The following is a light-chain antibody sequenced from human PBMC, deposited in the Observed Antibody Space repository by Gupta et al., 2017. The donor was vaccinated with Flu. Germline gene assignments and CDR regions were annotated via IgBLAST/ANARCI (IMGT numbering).Light chain of an antibody. Sequence: DIQMTQSSSSLSASVGDRVTNTCRASQDISNYLNWYQQKPGKAPKLLIYEASNLETGVPARFSGSGSGTEFTFTISSLQTEDTATYYCQQDDNLPPLTFGGGTKVEIK. J-gene: IGKJ4*01. CDR3: QQDDNLPPLT. CDR1: QDISNY. CDR2: EAS. V-gene: IGKV1-33*01.